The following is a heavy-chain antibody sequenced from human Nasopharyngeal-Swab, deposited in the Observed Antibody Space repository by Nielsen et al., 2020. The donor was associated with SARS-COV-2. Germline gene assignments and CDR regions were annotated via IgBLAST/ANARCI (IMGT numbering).Heavy chain of an antibody. CDR2: ISYEGSLK. D-gene: IGHD3-16*01. V-gene: IGHV3-30*03. CDR3: ARRRPILHLGEFSSSFDS. CDR1: GFTFNNYG. Sequence: GESLKISCAVSGFTFNNYGMHWVRQAPGKGLEWVALISYEGSLKYYADSVKGRFTVSRDSSKNTVYLQMNSLRPEDTAVYYCARRRPILHLGEFSSSFDSWGQGTLVTVS. J-gene: IGHJ4*02.